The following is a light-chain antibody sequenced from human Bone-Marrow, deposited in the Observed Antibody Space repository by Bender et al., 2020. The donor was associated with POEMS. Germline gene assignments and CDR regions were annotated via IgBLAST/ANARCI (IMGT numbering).Light chain of an antibody. J-gene: IGLJ3*02. Sequence: QSVLTQPPSASGTPGQRVTISCSGSNSNIGTNAVNWYQQFPGTAPKLLIYSDNQRPSGVPDRFYAFKSGTSASLTISELRAGGGANYYCAAWDAGLSGRVFGGATKLTV. V-gene: IGLV1-44*01. CDR1: NSNIGTNA. CDR2: SDN. CDR3: AAWDAGLSGRV.